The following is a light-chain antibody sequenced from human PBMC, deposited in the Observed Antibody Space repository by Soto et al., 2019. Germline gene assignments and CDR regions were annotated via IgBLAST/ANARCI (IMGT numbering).Light chain of an antibody. CDR2: DAS. V-gene: IGKV1-5*01. J-gene: IGKJ2*01. CDR3: QQYNSSPYT. Sequence: DIQMTQSPSTLSASVGGRVTITCRASQSISSWLAWYQQKPGKAPKLLIYDASSLESGVPSRFSGSGSGTEFTLTISSLQPDDFATYYCQQYNSSPYTFGQGTKLEIK. CDR1: QSISSW.